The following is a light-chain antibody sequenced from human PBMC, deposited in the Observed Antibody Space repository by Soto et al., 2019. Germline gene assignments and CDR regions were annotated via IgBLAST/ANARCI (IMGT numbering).Light chain of an antibody. CDR2: DVS. Sequence: QSALTQPRSVSGSTGQSVTISCTGASSDIGGYNYVSWYQQHPGKAPKLMIYDVSKRPSGVPDRFSGSKSGNTASLTISGLQAEDAADFYCCSYTGNYTLVFGGGTKLTVL. J-gene: IGLJ2*01. CDR3: CSYTGNYTLV. CDR1: SSDIGGYNY. V-gene: IGLV2-11*01.